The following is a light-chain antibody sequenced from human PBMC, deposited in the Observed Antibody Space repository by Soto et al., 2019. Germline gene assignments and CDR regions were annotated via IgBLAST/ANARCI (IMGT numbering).Light chain of an antibody. V-gene: IGKV1-33*01. CDR1: QDISNY. CDR2: DAS. J-gene: IGKJ1*01. CDR3: QKYDSAPQT. Sequence: DIQMTQSPSSLSASVGDRVTITCQASQDISNYLNWYQQKPGKAPKLLIYDASNLETGVPSRFSGSGSGTDFTFTISSLQPEDAATYYCQKYDSAPQTFGQGTKVDIK.